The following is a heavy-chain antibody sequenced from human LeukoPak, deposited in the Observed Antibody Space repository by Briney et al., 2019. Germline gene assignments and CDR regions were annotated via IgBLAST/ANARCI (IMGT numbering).Heavy chain of an antibody. D-gene: IGHD3-22*01. J-gene: IGHJ4*02. CDR2: ISTSGESA. CDR3: AKDRGSGYHYFYY. CDR1: GFTFSSYA. Sequence: GGSLRLSCPVSGFTFSSYAMSWVRQAPGRGLEWVSVISTSGESAYYADSVKGRFTISRDNSKNTLYLQMNSLRAEDTAVYYCAKDRGSGYHYFYYWGQGTLVTVSS. V-gene: IGHV3-23*01.